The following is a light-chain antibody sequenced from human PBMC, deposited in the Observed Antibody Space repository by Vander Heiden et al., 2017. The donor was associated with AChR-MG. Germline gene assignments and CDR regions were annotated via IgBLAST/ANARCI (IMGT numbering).Light chain of an antibody. J-gene: IGLJ3*02. CDR3: CSYAGSYTWV. CDR2: DVN. CDR1: SSDVGAYKY. Sequence: QSALTQPRSVSGSPGQSVTISCTGTSSDVGAYKYVSWYQQHPGKAPKLMIYDVNKRPSGVPDRFSGSKSGNTASLTISGLQAEDEADYYCCSYAGSYTWVFGGGTKLTVI. V-gene: IGLV2-11*01.